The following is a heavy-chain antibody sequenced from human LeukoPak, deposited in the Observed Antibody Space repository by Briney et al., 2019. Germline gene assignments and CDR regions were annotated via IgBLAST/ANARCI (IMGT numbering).Heavy chain of an antibody. CDR3: ARQQRPPYYYHGMDV. CDR2: IYPADSDT. V-gene: IGHV5-51*01. J-gene: IGHJ6*02. Sequence: GESLKISCQGSGYSFTTYWIGWVRQMPGKGLEWMGIIYPADSDTRYSPSFQGQVTISADKSISTAYLQWSSLKASDTAMYYCARQQRPPYYYHGMDVWGQGTTVTVSS. CDR1: GYSFTTYW.